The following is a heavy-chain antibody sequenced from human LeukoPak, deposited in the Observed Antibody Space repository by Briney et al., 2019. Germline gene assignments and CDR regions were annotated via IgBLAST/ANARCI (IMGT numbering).Heavy chain of an antibody. CDR2: ISGSGGST. V-gene: IGHV3-23*01. J-gene: IGHJ4*02. Sequence: GGSLRLSCAASGFTFSSYWMSWVRQAPGKGLEWVSAISGSGGSTYYADSVKGRFTISRDNSKNTLYLQMNSLRAEDTAVYYCARNYYDSSGYYYEAPLDYWGQGTLVTVSS. D-gene: IGHD3-22*01. CDR1: GFTFSSYW. CDR3: ARNYYDSSGYYYEAPLDY.